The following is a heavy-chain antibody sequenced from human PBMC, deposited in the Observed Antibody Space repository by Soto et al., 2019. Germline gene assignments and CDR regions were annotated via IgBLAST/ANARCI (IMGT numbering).Heavy chain of an antibody. V-gene: IGHV1-69*01. CDR1: GGTFSSYA. CDR2: IIPIFGTA. CDR3: ARSIAAALLGGAFDI. Sequence: KVSCKASGGTFSSYAISWVRQAPGQGLEWMGGIIPIFGTANYAQKFQGRVTITADESTSTAYMELSSLRSEDTAVYYCARSIAAALLGGAFDIWGQGTMVTVSS. J-gene: IGHJ3*02. D-gene: IGHD6-13*01.